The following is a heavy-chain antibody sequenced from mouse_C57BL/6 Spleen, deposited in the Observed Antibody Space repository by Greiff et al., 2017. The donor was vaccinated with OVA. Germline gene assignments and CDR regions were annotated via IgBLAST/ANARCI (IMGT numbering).Heavy chain of an antibody. V-gene: IGHV5-9*01. D-gene: IGHD2-5*01. CDR2: ISGGGGNT. J-gene: IGHJ2*01. CDR1: GFTFSSYT. CDR3: ARGPIVTTKYYFDY. Sequence: EVKLMESGGGLVKPGGSLKLSCAASGFTFSSYTMSWVRQTPEKRLEWVATISGGGGNTYYPDSVKGRFTISRDNAKNTLYLQMSSLRSEDTALYYCARGPIVTTKYYFDYWGQGTTLTVSS.